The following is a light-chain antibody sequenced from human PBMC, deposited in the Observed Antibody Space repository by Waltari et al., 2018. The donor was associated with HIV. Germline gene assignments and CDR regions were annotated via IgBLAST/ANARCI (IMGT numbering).Light chain of an antibody. CDR3: SSYGDSLRFL. J-gene: IGLJ3*02. Sequence: QSALTQPPSASGSLGQSVTISCTGSSSDIGAYDSVSWFQQHPRSAPKLLLYEVTRRPSTVLYPFSGSRACSTAFLTVAGLQPDDEATYFCSSYGDSLRFLFGGGTNVTVL. V-gene: IGLV2-8*01. CDR2: EVT. CDR1: SSDIGAYDS.